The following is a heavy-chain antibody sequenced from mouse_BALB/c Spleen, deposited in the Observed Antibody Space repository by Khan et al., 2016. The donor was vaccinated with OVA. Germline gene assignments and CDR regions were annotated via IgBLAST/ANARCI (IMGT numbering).Heavy chain of an antibody. CDR2: INTYTGKP. CDR1: GFTFTNYG. J-gene: IGHJ3*01. Sequence: QIQLVQSGPELKKPGETVQISCKASGFTFTNYGINWVKQSPGKGLKWMGWINTYTGKPTYVDDFKGRFAFSLETSASTAYLQINNLKNEDTATXSCTRAGNYRFDNWFTYWGQGTLVTVAA. V-gene: IGHV9-3-1*01. D-gene: IGHD2-14*01. CDR3: TRAGNYRFDNWFTY.